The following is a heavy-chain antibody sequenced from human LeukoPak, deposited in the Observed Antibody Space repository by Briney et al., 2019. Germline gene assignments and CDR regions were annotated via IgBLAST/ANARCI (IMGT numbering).Heavy chain of an antibody. CDR1: GFTFSSYA. J-gene: IGHJ4*02. CDR3: ARENSGSSETYYFDY. CDR2: ISGSGDST. V-gene: IGHV3-23*01. D-gene: IGHD1-26*01. Sequence: GGSLRLSCVASGFTFSSYAMSWVRQAPGKGLEWLSAISGSGDSTYYADSVKGRFTISRDHSKNTLYLQMNSLRAEDTAVYYCARENSGSSETYYFDYWGQGTLVTVSS.